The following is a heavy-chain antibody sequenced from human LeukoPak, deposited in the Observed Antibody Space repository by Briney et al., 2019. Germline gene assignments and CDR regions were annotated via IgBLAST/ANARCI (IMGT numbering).Heavy chain of an antibody. CDR3: AREIGSSWYRYAFDI. Sequence: GASVKVSCKASGYTFTGYYMHWVRQAPGQGLEWMGWINPNSGGTNYAQKFQGRVTMTRDTSISTAYMELSRLRSDDTAVYYCAREIGSSWYRYAFDIWGQGTMVTVSS. J-gene: IGHJ3*02. CDR2: INPNSGGT. V-gene: IGHV1-2*02. CDR1: GYTFTGYY. D-gene: IGHD6-13*01.